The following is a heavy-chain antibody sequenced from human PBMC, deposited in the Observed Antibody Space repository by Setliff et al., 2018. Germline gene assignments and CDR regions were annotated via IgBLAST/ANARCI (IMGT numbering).Heavy chain of an antibody. J-gene: IGHJ3*02. Sequence: PSETLSLTCNVSGVSISSYYWSWIRQPPGKGLESIGYIQKSGSTNYNPSLMSRVSISVDTSKNQSSLILRSVTAADTAVYYCARGRMRGSCSGPSCTYDPFDIWGQGTPVTVS. CDR1: GVSISSYY. V-gene: IGHV4-59*12. D-gene: IGHD2-2*01. CDR3: ARGRMRGSCSGPSCTYDPFDI. CDR2: IQKSGST.